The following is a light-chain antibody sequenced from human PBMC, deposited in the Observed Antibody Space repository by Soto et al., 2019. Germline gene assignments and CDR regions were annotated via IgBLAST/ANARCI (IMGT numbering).Light chain of an antibody. CDR3: QQRSSST. Sequence: DIVVTQSPATLPVSPGGRVTLSCRASQSVSSYLAWYQQKPGQAPRLLIYDASNRATGIPARFSGSGSGTDFSLTISSLEPEDFAVYYCQQRSSSTFGPGTKVDI. CDR1: QSVSSY. CDR2: DAS. J-gene: IGKJ3*01. V-gene: IGKV3-11*01.